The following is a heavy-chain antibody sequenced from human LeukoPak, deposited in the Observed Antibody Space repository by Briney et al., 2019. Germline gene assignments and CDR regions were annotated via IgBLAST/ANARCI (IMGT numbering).Heavy chain of an antibody. CDR2: VYHSGST. Sequence: PGGSLRLSCAASGFTFSNYWMHWVRQPPGKGLEWIGEVYHSGSTNYSPSLKSRVTLSVDKSKNQFSLRLSSVTAADTAVYYCAGAYCGGDCYSGRTFDIWGQGTMVIVSS. J-gene: IGHJ3*02. D-gene: IGHD2-21*02. V-gene: IGHV4-4*02. CDR3: AGAYCGGDCYSGRTFDI. CDR1: GFTFSNYW.